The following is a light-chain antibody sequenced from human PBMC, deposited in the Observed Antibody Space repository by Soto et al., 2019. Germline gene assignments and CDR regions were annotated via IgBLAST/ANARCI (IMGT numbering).Light chain of an antibody. CDR3: QQHYSWPLP. J-gene: IGKJ4*01. CDR1: QSINIY. CDR2: DAS. Sequence: EIVLTQSPAALSLSPGGRATLSCRVSQSINIYLAWYQQKLGQAPRLLIYDASIRATGIPARFSGSGSGTDFTLTISSLEPYDFAVYYCQQHYSWPLPFGGGTKLEIK. V-gene: IGKV3-11*01.